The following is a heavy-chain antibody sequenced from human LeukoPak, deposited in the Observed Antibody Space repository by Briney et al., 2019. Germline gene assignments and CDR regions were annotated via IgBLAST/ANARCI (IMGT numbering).Heavy chain of an antibody. CDR2: INHSGST. CDR1: GGSFSGYY. CDR3: ARDRRWFGEFDY. D-gene: IGHD3-10*01. Sequence: SETLSLTCAVYGGSFSGYYWSWIRQPPGKGLEWIGEINHSGSTNYNPSLKSRVTISVDTSKNQFSLRLTSVTAADTAFYYCARDRRWFGEFDYWGQGTLVTVSS. V-gene: IGHV4-34*01. J-gene: IGHJ4*02.